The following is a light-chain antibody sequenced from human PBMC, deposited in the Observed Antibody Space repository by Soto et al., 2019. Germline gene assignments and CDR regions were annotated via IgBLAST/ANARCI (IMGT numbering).Light chain of an antibody. CDR1: SNNY. CDR3: CSYSGNETEVV. CDR2: DVT. V-gene: IGLV2-11*01. J-gene: IGLJ2*01. Sequence: QSALTQPRSVSGSPGQSVTISCTGISNNYVAWYQQHPGKVPKVIEYDVTLRPSGVYERLSGSRSGNTAYLAISGLRAEEEADYYCCSYSGNETEVVFGGGTTLTVL.